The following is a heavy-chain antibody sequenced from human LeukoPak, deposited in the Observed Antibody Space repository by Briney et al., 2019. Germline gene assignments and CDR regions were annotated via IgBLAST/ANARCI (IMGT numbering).Heavy chain of an antibody. CDR3: AKGNYDILTGYLYYFDY. J-gene: IGHJ4*02. D-gene: IGHD3-9*01. CDR2: ISGSGDST. CDR1: GFTFSTYA. Sequence: SGGSLRLSCAASGFTFSTYAMSWVRQAPGKGLEWVSSISGSGDSTSYADSAKGRFTVSRDNFKNMLYLQMNSLRVEDTAVYYCAKGNYDILTGYLYYFDYWGQGTLVTVSS. V-gene: IGHV3-23*01.